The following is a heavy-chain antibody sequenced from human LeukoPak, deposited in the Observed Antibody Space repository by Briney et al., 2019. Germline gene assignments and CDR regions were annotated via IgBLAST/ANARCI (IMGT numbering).Heavy chain of an antibody. V-gene: IGHV3-30-3*01. CDR2: ISYDGSNK. CDR3: ARAAGQDSHDY. CDR1: GFTFSSYA. D-gene: IGHD2-15*01. Sequence: GRSLRLSCAASGFTFSSYAMHWVRQAPGKGLEWVAVISYDGSNKYYADSVKGRFTISRDNSKNTLYLQMNSLRAEDTAVYYCARAAGQDSHDYWGQGTLVTVSS. J-gene: IGHJ4*02.